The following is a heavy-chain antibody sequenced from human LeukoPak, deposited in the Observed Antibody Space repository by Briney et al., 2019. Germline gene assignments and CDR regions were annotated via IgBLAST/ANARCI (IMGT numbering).Heavy chain of an antibody. CDR1: GDSISSKSYY. Sequence: PSETLSLTCTVSGDSISSKSYYWGWIRQAPGKGLEWIGSIYNIGSTYYNPSLKSRVTISVDTSKSQFSLKLSSVTAADTALYYCARHQLIDWSPAVDYWGQGTLVTVSS. J-gene: IGHJ4*02. V-gene: IGHV4-39*01. CDR2: IYNIGST. CDR3: ARHQLIDWSPAVDY. D-gene: IGHD3-9*01.